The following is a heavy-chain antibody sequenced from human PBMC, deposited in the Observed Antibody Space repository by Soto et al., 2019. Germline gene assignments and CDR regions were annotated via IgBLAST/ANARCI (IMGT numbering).Heavy chain of an antibody. Sequence: PGESLKISCKASGYSFTSYWIGWVRQMPGKGLEWMGIIYPDDSDSRYSPSFQGQVTISADKSISTAYLQWSSLKASDTAMYYCARHGPHYYCSGSYPHDGFDTWGQGTMVTV. D-gene: IGHD3-10*01. J-gene: IGHJ3*02. CDR3: ARHGPHYYCSGSYPHDGFDT. CDR1: GYSFTSYW. CDR2: IYPDDSDS. V-gene: IGHV5-51*01.